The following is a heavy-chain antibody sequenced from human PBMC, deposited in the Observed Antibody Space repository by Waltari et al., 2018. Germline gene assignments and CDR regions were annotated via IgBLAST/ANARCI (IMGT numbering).Heavy chain of an antibody. CDR1: GFIFNNYA. Sequence: EVQLLESGGGLVQPGGSLRLSCAASGFIFNNYAMNWVRQAPGKGLEWVSCISGSGGGGNTYYADSVKGRFTISRDNSKNTVYLQMNSLRAEDTAVYFCAKDRAGGDWGQGTLVTVSS. D-gene: IGHD3-16*01. J-gene: IGHJ4*02. CDR2: ISGSGGGGNT. V-gene: IGHV3-23*01. CDR3: AKDRAGGD.